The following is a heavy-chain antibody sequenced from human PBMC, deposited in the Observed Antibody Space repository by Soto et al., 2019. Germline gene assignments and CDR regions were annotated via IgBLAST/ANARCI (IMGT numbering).Heavy chain of an antibody. D-gene: IGHD3-9*01. CDR3: ASDWSPYELRYFDWLLGY. J-gene: IGHJ4*02. CDR1: GFTLSSYG. V-gene: IGHV3-33*01. Sequence: QVQLVESGGGVVQPGRSLRLSWAASGFTLSSYGMQWDRQAPGKGLEWVAGIWYDGSHKYDAASVKGRFTISRDNSNSPLYLQMTSLSAEATAVYYCASDWSPYELRYFDWLLGYCGQGTLVTVSS. CDR2: IWYDGSHK.